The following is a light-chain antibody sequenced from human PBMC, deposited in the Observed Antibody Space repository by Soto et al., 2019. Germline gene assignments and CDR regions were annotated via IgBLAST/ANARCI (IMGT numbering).Light chain of an antibody. CDR2: GAS. V-gene: IGKV3-20*01. CDR3: QQDGSSPPIT. Sequence: EIVLTQSPGTLSLSPGERVTLSCRASHSFSISYLAWYQQKPGQAPRLLIYGASSRATGIPDRFSGSGSGTDFTLTISRLEPEDFAVDYCQQDGSSPPITFGQGTRLAIK. CDR1: HSFSISY. J-gene: IGKJ5*01.